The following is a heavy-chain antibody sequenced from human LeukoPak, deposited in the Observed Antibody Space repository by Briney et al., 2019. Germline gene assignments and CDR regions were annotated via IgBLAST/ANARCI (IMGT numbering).Heavy chain of an antibody. CDR3: AAGIDVDIVATGWFDP. V-gene: IGHV1-58*02. CDR1: GFTFTSSA. CDR2: IVVGSGNT. D-gene: IGHD5-12*01. Sequence: ASVKVSCKASGFTFTSSAMQWVRQARGQRLEWIGWIVVGSGNTNYAQKFQERVTITRDMSTSTAYMELSSLRSEDTAVYYCAAGIDVDIVATGWFDPWGQGTLVTVSS. J-gene: IGHJ5*02.